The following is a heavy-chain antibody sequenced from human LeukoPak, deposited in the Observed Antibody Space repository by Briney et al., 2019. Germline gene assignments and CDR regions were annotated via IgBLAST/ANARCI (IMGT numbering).Heavy chain of an antibody. J-gene: IGHJ4*02. Sequence: SQTLSLTCTVSGGSISSGGYYWSWIRQPPGKGLEWIGYFYHSGSTYYSPSLKSRVTISADRSKNQFSLKLSSVTAADTAVYYCARVAIVATLFDYWGQGTLVTVSS. CDR2: FYHSGST. V-gene: IGHV4-30-2*01. CDR3: ARVAIVATLFDY. D-gene: IGHD5-12*01. CDR1: GGSISSGGYY.